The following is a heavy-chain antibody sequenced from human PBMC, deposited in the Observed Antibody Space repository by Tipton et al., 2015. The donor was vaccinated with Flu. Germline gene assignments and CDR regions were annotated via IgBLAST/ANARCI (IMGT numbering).Heavy chain of an antibody. CDR1: GGSISTSSYY. V-gene: IGHV4-39*01. CDR3: ARLSYYDVDLKNFYFED. J-gene: IGHJ4*02. Sequence: TLSLTCTVSGGSISTSSYYWGWIRQPPGRGLEWIGTIYYTGSTNYNPSLKSRVSISKDTSKNQFSLKLTSVTAADTAVYYCARLSYYDVDLKNFYFEDWGQGTLVTVSS. D-gene: IGHD3-10*02. CDR2: IYYTGST.